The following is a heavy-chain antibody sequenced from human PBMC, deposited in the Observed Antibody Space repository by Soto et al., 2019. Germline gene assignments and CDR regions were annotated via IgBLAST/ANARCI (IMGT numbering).Heavy chain of an antibody. V-gene: IGHV3-7*01. CDR1: GFTFSTYW. Sequence: HPGGSLRLSCAASGFTFSTYWMSWVRQAPGKGLEWVANIKQDGSDKYYVDSVKGRFTISRDNAKNSLYLQMNTLRAEDTAMYYCASLRYCSGGSCHSEFDYWGLGTLVTVSS. CDR2: IKQDGSDK. CDR3: ASLRYCSGGSCHSEFDY. J-gene: IGHJ4*02. D-gene: IGHD2-15*01.